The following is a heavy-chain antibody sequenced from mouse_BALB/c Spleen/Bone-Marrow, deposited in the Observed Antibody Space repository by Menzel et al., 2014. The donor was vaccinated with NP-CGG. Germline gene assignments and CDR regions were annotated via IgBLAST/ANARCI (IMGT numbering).Heavy chain of an antibody. CDR3: ALNWDSAY. Sequence: EVMLVESGGDLVKPGVSLKPSCAASGFTFSSYGLSWVRQTPDKRLEWVATINNGGTYTYYPDSVKGRFTLSRDNAKNPLYLQMSRQKSEYTARYYCALNWDSAYWGQGTLVTASA. V-gene: IGHV5-6*02. D-gene: IGHD4-1*02. CDR1: GFTFSSYG. CDR2: INNGGTYT. J-gene: IGHJ3*01.